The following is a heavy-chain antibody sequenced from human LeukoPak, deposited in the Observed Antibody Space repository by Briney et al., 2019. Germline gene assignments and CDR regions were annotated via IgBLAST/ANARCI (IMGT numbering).Heavy chain of an antibody. CDR2: INTYNGNT. CDR3: ARVHDYGDPGSSWFDP. V-gene: IGHV1-18*01. Sequence: ASVKVSCKASGYTFTNYGITWMRQAPGQGLEWMGWINTYNGNTNYAQKLQGRVTITTDTSTSTAYMELSSLRSEDTAMYYCARVHDYGDPGSSWFDPWGQGTLVIVSS. CDR1: GYTFTNYG. D-gene: IGHD4-17*01. J-gene: IGHJ5*02.